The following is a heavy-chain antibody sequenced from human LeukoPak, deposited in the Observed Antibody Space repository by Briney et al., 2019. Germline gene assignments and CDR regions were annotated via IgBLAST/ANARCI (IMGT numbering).Heavy chain of an antibody. Sequence: PSETLCLTCTASGVSISGYYWSWIRQPPGKGLEWIGYLCYSGSTNYNPSLKSRVTISVDTSKNQFSLKLSSVTAADTAVYYCARDEDSAYGSGSYLSWGQGTLVTVSS. CDR3: ARDEDSAYGSGSYLS. D-gene: IGHD3-10*01. J-gene: IGHJ5*02. CDR2: LCYSGST. CDR1: GVSISGYY. V-gene: IGHV4-59*01.